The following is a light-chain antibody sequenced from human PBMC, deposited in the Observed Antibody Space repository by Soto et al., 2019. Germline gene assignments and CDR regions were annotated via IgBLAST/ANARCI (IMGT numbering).Light chain of an antibody. J-gene: IGLJ2*01. CDR2: YDS. CDR1: NIGSKS. Sequence: SYELTQPPSVSVAPGKTVRITCGGNNIGSKSVHWYQQKPCQAPVLVIYYDSDRPSGVPERFSGSNSGNTATLTISRVEAGDEADYYCQVWDSSSDHPVFGGGTKLTVL. CDR3: QVWDSSSDHPV. V-gene: IGLV3-21*04.